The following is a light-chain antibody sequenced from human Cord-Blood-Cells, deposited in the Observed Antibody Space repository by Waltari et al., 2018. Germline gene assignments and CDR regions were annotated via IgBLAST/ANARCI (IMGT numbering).Light chain of an antibody. Sequence: AIEITQSPSSLSASVGARVTITCRASQGIRNDLGWYQQKPGKAPKLLIYAASSLQSGVPSRFSGSGSGTDFTLTISSLQPEDFATYYCLQDYNYYTFGQGTKLEIK. CDR2: AAS. CDR3: LQDYNYYT. V-gene: IGKV1-6*01. J-gene: IGKJ2*01. CDR1: QGIRND.